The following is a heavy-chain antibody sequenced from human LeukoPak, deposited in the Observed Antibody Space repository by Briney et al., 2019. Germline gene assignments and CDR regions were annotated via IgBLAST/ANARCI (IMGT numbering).Heavy chain of an antibody. V-gene: IGHV3-30*18. CDR2: ISYDGSNK. Sequence: PGGSLRLSCAASGFTFSSYGMHWVRQAPGKGLEWVAVISYDGSNKYYADSVKGRFTISRDNSKNTLYLQMNSLRAEDTAVYYCTKGEGSSGWYSAYWGQGTLVTVSS. D-gene: IGHD6-19*01. CDR1: GFTFSSYG. CDR3: TKGEGSSGWYSAY. J-gene: IGHJ4*02.